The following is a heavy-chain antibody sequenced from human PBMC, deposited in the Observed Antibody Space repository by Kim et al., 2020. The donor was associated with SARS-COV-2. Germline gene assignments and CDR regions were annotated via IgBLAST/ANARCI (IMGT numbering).Heavy chain of an antibody. CDR1: GGSISSSSYY. D-gene: IGHD3-9*01. J-gene: IGHJ4*02. CDR3: ASLQRYYDILTGYYPSSDFDY. V-gene: IGHV4-39*01. CDR2: IYYSGST. Sequence: SETLSLTCTVSGGSISSSSYYWGWIRQPPGKGLEWIGSIYYSGSTYYNPSLKSRVTISVDTSKNQFSLKLSSVTAADTAVYYCASLQRYYDILTGYYPSSDFDYWGQGTLVTVSS.